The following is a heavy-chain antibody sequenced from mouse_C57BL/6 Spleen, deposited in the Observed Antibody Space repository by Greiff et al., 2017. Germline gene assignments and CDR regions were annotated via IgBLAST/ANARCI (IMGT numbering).Heavy chain of an antibody. V-gene: IGHV1-64*01. CDR1: GYTFTSYW. J-gene: IGHJ3*01. CDR2: IHPNSGST. D-gene: IGHD2-1*01. Sequence: VQLQQPGAELVKPGASEKLSCKASGYTFTSYWMHWLKQRPGQGLEWIGMIHPNSGSTNYNEKFMNKPTLTVEKSSSTAYIQLSSLTSEDSAVYYCTILNYEGFTYWRQGTLVTVSA. CDR3: TILNYEGFTY.